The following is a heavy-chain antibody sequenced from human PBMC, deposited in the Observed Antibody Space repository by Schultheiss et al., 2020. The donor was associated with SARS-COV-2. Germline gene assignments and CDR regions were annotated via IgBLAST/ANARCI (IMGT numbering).Heavy chain of an antibody. J-gene: IGHJ5*02. CDR1: GFTFSSYE. CDR3: AKEGPGYGEPKYNWFDP. CDR2: ISSSGSTI. Sequence: GGSLRLSCAASGFTFSSYEMNWVRQAPGKGLEWVSYISSSGSTIYYADSVKGRFTISRDNSKNTLYLQMNSLRAEDTAVYYCAKEGPGYGEPKYNWFDPWGQGTLVTVSS. D-gene: IGHD4-17*01. V-gene: IGHV3-48*03.